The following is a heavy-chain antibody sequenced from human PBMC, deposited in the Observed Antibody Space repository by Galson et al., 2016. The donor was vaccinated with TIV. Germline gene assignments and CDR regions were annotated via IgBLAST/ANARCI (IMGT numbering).Heavy chain of an antibody. D-gene: IGHD5-12*01. CDR3: ARDRVVDATYYYYYYGMDV. CDR2: ISDGGKT. CDR1: GLSVSINY. Sequence: SLRLSCAASGLSVSINYMTWVRQAPGKGLEWVSLISDGGKTYYPDSVKGRLTISRDNSKSTLYLQMNRLRVEDTAVYYCARDRVVDATYYYYYYGMDVWGQGTAVTVS. J-gene: IGHJ6*02. V-gene: IGHV3-66*02.